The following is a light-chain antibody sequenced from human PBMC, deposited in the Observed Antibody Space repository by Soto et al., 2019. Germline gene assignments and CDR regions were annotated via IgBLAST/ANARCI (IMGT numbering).Light chain of an antibody. CDR3: RSYTSSSTLDVV. J-gene: IGLJ2*01. Sequence: QSVLTQPVSVSGSPGQAITISCTGTISDVGGYNYVSWYQQHPGKAPKLMIYDVSNRPSGVSNRFSGSKSGNTASLTISGLQAQDETDYYCRSYTSSSTLDVVFGGGTKLTVL. CDR2: DVS. CDR1: ISDVGGYNY. V-gene: IGLV2-14*01.